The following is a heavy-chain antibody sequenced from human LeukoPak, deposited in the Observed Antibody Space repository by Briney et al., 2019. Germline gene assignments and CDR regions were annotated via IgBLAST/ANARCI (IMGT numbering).Heavy chain of an antibody. J-gene: IGHJ4*02. V-gene: IGHV3-21*01. CDR1: GFTFSSYS. Sequence: GGSLRLSCAASGFTFSSYSMNWVRQAPGKGLEWVSSISSSSSYIYYADSVKGRFTISRDNAKNSLYLQMNSLRAEDTAVYYCARDQGRGTDYCDSPWTPPDYWGQGTLVTVSS. CDR2: ISSSSSYI. CDR3: ARDQGRGTDYCDSPWTPPDY. D-gene: IGHD3-22*01.